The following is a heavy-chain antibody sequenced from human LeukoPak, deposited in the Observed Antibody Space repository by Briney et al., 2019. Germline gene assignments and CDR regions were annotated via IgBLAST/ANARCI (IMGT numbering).Heavy chain of an antibody. D-gene: IGHD1-26*01. Sequence: GGSLRLSCAASGFTFSNYWMLWVRQAPGMGLVWVSRINIDGSSTTYADSVKGRITISRDNAKNTLYLQMNSLRAEDTAVYYCTRGHHSGSYFPPDYWGQGTLVTVSS. J-gene: IGHJ4*02. V-gene: IGHV3-74*01. CDR1: GFTFSNYW. CDR2: INIDGSST. CDR3: TRGHHSGSYFPPDY.